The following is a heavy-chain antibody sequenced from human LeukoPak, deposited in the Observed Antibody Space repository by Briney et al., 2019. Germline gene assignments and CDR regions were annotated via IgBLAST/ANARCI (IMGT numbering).Heavy chain of an antibody. Sequence: SVKVSCKASGGTFSTYAISWVRQAPGQGLEWMGGIIPISGTANYAQKFQGRVTFTTDESTNTAYMELSSLRSEDTAVYYCARGGTFYRRTLLNYFDYWGQGSLVTVS. CDR3: ARGGTFYRRTLLNYFDY. J-gene: IGHJ4*02. D-gene: IGHD1-14*01. CDR2: IIPISGTA. V-gene: IGHV1-69*05. CDR1: GGTFSTYA.